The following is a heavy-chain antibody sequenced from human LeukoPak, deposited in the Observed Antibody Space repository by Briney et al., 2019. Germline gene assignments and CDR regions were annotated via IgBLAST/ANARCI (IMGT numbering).Heavy chain of an antibody. CDR1: GFTFSSYA. D-gene: IGHD3-10*01. V-gene: IGHV3-23*01. J-gene: IGHJ4*02. CDR3: ARDPTTYGSGSYYYYFDY. CDR2: ISGSGGST. Sequence: HAGGSLRLSCAASGFTFSSYAMSWVRQAPGKGLEWVSAISGSGGSTYYADSVKGRFTTSRDNAKNSLFLQMNSLRAEDTAVYFCARDPTTYGSGSYYYYFDYWGQGTLVTVSS.